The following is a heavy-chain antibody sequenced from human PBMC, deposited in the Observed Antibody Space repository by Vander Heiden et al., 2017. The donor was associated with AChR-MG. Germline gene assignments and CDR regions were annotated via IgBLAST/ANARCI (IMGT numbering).Heavy chain of an antibody. V-gene: IGHV3-21*01. J-gene: IGHJ4*02. D-gene: IGHD4-17*01. CDR1: GFTFSSYS. CDR3: ARAAPTVTTQRGLDY. Sequence: EVQLVESGGGLVKPGGSLRLSCAASGFTFSSYSMNWVRQAPGKGLEWVSSISSSSSYIYYADSVKGRFTISRDNAKNSLYLQMNSLRAEDTAVYYCARAAPTVTTQRGLDYWGQGTLVTVSS. CDR2: ISSSSSYI.